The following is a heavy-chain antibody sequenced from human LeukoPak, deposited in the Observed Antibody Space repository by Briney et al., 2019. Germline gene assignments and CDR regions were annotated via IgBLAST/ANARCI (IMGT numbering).Heavy chain of an antibody. D-gene: IGHD3-10*01. V-gene: IGHV3-23*01. Sequence: GGSLRLSCAASGFTFSSYAMSWVRQAPGKGLEWVSAISGSGGSTYYADSVKGRFTISRGNSKNTLYLQMNSLRAEDTAVYYCAKDRRRYYGSGSYYNVYYFDYWGQGTLVTVSS. J-gene: IGHJ4*02. CDR1: GFTFSSYA. CDR2: ISGSGGST. CDR3: AKDRRRYYGSGSYYNVYYFDY.